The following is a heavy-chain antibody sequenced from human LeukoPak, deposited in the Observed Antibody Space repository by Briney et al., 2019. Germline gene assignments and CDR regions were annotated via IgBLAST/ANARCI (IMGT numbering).Heavy chain of an antibody. CDR1: IGSISSSKW. Sequence: TSSETLSLTCSVSIGSISSSKWWSWVRQSPVKGLEWIGEIYLYGTTNYYPSFTSRVTMSVDRSRNQFSLKLTSVTAADTAVYYCARGAGGTVVDYYFDYWGQGTLVTVSS. CDR2: IYLYGTT. CDR3: ARGAGGTVVDYYFDY. J-gene: IGHJ4*02. V-gene: IGHV4-4*02. D-gene: IGHD3-22*01.